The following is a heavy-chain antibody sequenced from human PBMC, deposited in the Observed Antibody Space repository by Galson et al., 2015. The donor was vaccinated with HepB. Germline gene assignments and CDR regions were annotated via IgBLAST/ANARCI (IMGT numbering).Heavy chain of an antibody. Sequence: SLRLSCAASEFTFRRYGMHWVRQAPGKGLEWVSLIYYDGSYKYYADSVKGRFTIYRDNSKNTLYLQMNSLRAEDTAVYYCARGGYNDYDFVYYMDVWGKGTTVTVSS. CDR2: IYYDGSYK. D-gene: IGHD5-12*01. CDR3: ARGGYNDYDFVYYMDV. V-gene: IGHV3-33*01. CDR1: EFTFRRYG. J-gene: IGHJ6*03.